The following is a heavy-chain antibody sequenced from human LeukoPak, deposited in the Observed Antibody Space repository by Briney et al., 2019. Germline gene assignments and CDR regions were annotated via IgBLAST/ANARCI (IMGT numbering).Heavy chain of an antibody. J-gene: IGHJ6*03. CDR1: GFTFSSYW. Sequence: GGSLRLSCAASGFTFSSYWMSWVRQAPGKGLDWVANIKQDGSEKYYVDSVKGRFTISRDNAKNSLYLQMNSLRAEDTAVYYCARAGDSSSWYPGYYYMDVWGKGTTVTVSS. CDR3: ARAGDSSSWYPGYYYMDV. D-gene: IGHD6-13*01. CDR2: IKQDGSEK. V-gene: IGHV3-7*01.